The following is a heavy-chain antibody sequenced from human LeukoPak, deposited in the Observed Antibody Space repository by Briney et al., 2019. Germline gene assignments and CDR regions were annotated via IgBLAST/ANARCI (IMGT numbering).Heavy chain of an antibody. J-gene: IGHJ5*02. V-gene: IGHV1-69*01. CDR2: IIPIFGSA. Sequence: ASVKVSCKASRDTFINNVISWLRQVSGQGLEWMGGIIPIFGSAAYAQKFQGRVTITADESTSAAYMDLSSLRSEDTAVYYCARVVTPRYCGTTSCYWKGWFDPWGQGTLVTVSS. D-gene: IGHD2-2*01. CDR1: RDTFINNV. CDR3: ARVVTPRYCGTTSCYWKGWFDP.